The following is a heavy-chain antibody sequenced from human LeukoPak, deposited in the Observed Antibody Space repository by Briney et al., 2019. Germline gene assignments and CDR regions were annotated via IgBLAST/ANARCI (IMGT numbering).Heavy chain of an antibody. CDR3: ARNGVDSSGYYYYMDV. J-gene: IGHJ6*03. CDR1: GGTFSSYA. V-gene: IGHV1-69*05. Sequence: PSVKVSCKASGGTFSSYAISWVRQAPGQGLEWMGGIIPIFGTANYAQKFQGRVTITTDESTSTAYMELSSLRSEDTAVYYCARNGVDSSGYYYYMDVWGKGTTVTVSS. D-gene: IGHD3-22*01. CDR2: IIPIFGTA.